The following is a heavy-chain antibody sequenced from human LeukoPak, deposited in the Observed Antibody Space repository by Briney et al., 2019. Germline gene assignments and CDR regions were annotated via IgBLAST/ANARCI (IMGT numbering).Heavy chain of an antibody. Sequence: GGSLRLSCAASGFTFSSYAMSWVRQAPGKGLEWGSAISGSGGSTYYADSVKGRFTITRDNPKNTLYLQMNSLRAEDTAVYYCAKDDDSSGYYYRTFDYWGQGTLVTVSS. D-gene: IGHD3-22*01. CDR2: ISGSGGST. J-gene: IGHJ4*02. CDR3: AKDDDSSGYYYRTFDY. CDR1: GFTFSSYA. V-gene: IGHV3-23*01.